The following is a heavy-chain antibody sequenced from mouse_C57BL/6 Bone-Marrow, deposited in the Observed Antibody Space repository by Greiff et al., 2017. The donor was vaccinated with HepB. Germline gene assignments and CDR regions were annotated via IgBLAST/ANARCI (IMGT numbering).Heavy chain of an antibody. J-gene: IGHJ3*01. V-gene: IGHV8-8*01. CDR3: ARIVGDYGAWFAY. CDR2: IWWDDDK. CDR1: GFSLSTFGMG. Sequence: QVTLKVCGPGILQPSQTLSLTCSFSGFSLSTFGMGVGWLRQPSGKGLEWLAHIWWDDDKYYNPALKSRLTISKDTSKTQVFLKIANVDTADTATDYCARIVGDYGAWFAYWGQGTRVTVSA. D-gene: IGHD2-4*01.